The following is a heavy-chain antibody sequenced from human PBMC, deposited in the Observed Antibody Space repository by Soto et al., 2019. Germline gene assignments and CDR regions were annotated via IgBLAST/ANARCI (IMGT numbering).Heavy chain of an antibody. CDR2: ISAYNGST. Sequence: ASVKVSCKASGYTFTSYGISWVRQAPGQGLEWMGWISAYNGSTNYAQKLQGRVTMTTDTSTSTAYMELRSLRSDDTAVYYCARAEYYYDSSGYFSLYYWGQGTLVTVSS. D-gene: IGHD3-22*01. J-gene: IGHJ4*02. V-gene: IGHV1-18*01. CDR1: GYTFTSYG. CDR3: ARAEYYYDSSGYFSLYY.